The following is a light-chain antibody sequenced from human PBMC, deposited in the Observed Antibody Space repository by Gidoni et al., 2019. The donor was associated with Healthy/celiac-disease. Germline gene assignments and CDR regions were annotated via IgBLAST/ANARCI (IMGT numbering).Light chain of an antibody. J-gene: IGLJ3*02. CDR1: SSDVGGYNY. V-gene: IGLV2-14*01. Sequence: QSALTQPASVSGSPGPSITISCTGTSSDVGGYNYVSWYHQHPGKAPKLMIYDVSTRPSGVSNRFSGSKSGNTASLTISGLQAEDEADYYCSSYTSSSRVFGGGTTLTVL. CDR2: DVS. CDR3: SSYTSSSRV.